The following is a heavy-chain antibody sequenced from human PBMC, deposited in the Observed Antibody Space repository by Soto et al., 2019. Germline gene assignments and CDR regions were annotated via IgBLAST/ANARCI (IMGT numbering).Heavy chain of an antibody. D-gene: IGHD1-26*01. J-gene: IGHJ4*02. CDR3: AKDSGGSYYDGVDY. CDR1: GFTFSSYG. V-gene: IGHV3-30*18. CDR2: ISYDGRSE. Sequence: PGGSLRLSCAAPGFTFSSYGMHWVRQAPGKGLEWVAVISYDGRSENYADSVKGRFTISRDNSWNTLYLQINSLRPEDTAVFYCAKDSGGSYYDGVDYWGQGALVTVSS.